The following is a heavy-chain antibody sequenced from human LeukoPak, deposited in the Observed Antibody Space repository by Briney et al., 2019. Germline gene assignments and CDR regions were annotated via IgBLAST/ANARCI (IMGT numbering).Heavy chain of an antibody. Sequence: GGSLRLSCAVSGFAFGSEAMSWVRQSPARGLEWVASISPGGGTTYYADSVKGRFTISRDNAKNSLYLQMNSLRAEDTAVYYCARDTLNGGSLSWGQGTLVTVSS. J-gene: IGHJ4*02. D-gene: IGHD7-27*01. CDR2: ISPGGGTT. V-gene: IGHV3-23*01. CDR3: ARDTLNGGSLS. CDR1: GFAFGSEA.